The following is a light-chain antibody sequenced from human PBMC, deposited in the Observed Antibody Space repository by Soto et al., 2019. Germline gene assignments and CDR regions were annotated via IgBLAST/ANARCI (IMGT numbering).Light chain of an antibody. CDR2: DVN. Sequence: QSALTQPASVSGSPGQAITISCTGTISDIGGYNFNSWYQHHPGKAPKLVIYDVNNRPSGISYRFSGSKSGNTASLTISGLQADDEADYYCASYTRTTTLVFGGGTKLTVL. J-gene: IGLJ2*01. CDR3: ASYTRTTTLV. V-gene: IGLV2-14*01. CDR1: ISDIGGYNF.